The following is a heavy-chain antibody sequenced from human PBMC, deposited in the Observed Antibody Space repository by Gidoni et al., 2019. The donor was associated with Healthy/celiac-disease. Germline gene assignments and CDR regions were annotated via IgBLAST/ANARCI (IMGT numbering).Heavy chain of an antibody. V-gene: IGHV1-69*15. J-gene: IGHJ4*02. D-gene: IGHD6-19*01. CDR2: IIPIFGTA. CDR3: ARVYSSGWYRQD. Sequence: PGQGLEWMGRIIPIFGTANYAQKFQGRVTITADESTSTAYMELSSLRSEDTAVYYCARVYSSGWYRQDWGQGTLVTVSS.